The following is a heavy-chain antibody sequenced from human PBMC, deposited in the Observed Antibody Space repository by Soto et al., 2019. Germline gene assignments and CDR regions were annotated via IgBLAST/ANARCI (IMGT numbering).Heavy chain of an antibody. CDR3: ARDLSSGWYGFDI. CDR2: INPNSGGT. CDR1: GYTFTGYY. V-gene: IGHV1-2*04. J-gene: IGHJ3*02. D-gene: IGHD6-19*01. Sequence: WASVKVSCKASGYTFTGYYMHWVRQAPGQGLEWMGWINPNSGGTNYAQKFQGWVTMTRDTSISTAYMELSRLRSDDTAMYYCARDLSSGWYGFDIWGQGTMVTVSS.